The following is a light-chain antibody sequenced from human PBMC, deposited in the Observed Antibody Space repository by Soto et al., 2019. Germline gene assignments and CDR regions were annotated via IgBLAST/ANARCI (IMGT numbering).Light chain of an antibody. V-gene: IGKV3-11*01. Sequence: EIVLTQSPATLSLSPGERASLSCRASQSISNFLAWYQQKPGQAPRLLIYDTFNRATGIPARFSGSGSGTDFTLTISSLEPEDFALYYCQQRSNGPAFSFGRGTNLEIK. CDR1: QSISNF. CDR2: DTF. CDR3: QQRSNGPAFS. J-gene: IGKJ2*01.